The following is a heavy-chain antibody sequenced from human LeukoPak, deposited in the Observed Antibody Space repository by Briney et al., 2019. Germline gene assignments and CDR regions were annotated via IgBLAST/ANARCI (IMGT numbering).Heavy chain of an antibody. D-gene: IGHD2-2*01. CDR1: GYTFTGYY. CDR3: ARDRYQPGRRGGAFDI. CDR2: INPNSGGT. J-gene: IGHJ3*02. V-gene: IGHV1-2*02. Sequence: ASVKVSYKASGYTFTGYYMHWVRQAPGQGLEWMGWINPNSGGTNYAQKFQGRVTMTRDTSISTAYMELSRLRSDDTAVYYCARDRYQPGRRGGAFDIWGQGTMVTVSS.